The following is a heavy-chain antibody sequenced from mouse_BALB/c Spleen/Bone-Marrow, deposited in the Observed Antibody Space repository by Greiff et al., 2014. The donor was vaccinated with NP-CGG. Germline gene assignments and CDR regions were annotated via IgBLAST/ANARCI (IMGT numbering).Heavy chain of an antibody. CDR3: AREGDYYGSSAY. D-gene: IGHD1-1*01. V-gene: IGHV1S126*01. Sequence: LVESGPQLVRPGASVKISCKASGYSFTSYWMHWVKQRPGQGLEWIGKIDPSDSETRLNQKFKDKATLTVDKSSSTAYMQLSSPTSEDSAVYYCAREGDYYGSSAYWGQGTLVTVSA. CDR2: IDPSDSET. J-gene: IGHJ3*01. CDR1: GYSFTSYW.